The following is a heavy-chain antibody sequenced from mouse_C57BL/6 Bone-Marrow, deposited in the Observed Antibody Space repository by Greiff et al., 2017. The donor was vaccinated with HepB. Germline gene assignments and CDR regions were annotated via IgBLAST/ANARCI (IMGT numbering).Heavy chain of an antibody. CDR3: ARLGAY. Sequence: QVHVKQPGAELVKPGASVKLSCKASGYTFTSYWMHWVKQRPGQGLEWIGMIHPNSGSTNYNEKFKSKATLTVDKSSSTAYMQRSSLTSEDSAVYYCARLGAYWGQGTLVTVSA. V-gene: IGHV1-64*01. CDR2: IHPNSGST. J-gene: IGHJ3*01. CDR1: GYTFTSYW.